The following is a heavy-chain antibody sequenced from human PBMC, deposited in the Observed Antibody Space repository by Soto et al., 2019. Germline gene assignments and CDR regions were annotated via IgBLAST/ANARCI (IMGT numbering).Heavy chain of an antibody. Sequence: GGSLRLSCAASGFPFSSYAMSWVHQAPGKGLEWVSGISNSGGSTSYAGSVKGRFTISRDNSKDTLYLQMNSLRVDDTAVYYCAKCPYSGSYYWFDPWGQGTLVTVSS. V-gene: IGHV3-23*01. CDR3: AKCPYSGSYYWFDP. J-gene: IGHJ5*02. CDR1: GFPFSSYA. CDR2: ISNSGGST. D-gene: IGHD1-26*01.